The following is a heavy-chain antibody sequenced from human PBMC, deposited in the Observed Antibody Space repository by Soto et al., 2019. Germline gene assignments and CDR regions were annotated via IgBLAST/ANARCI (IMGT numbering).Heavy chain of an antibody. CDR3: TRVHTTGPVIPDY. J-gene: IGHJ4*02. CDR1: GFTFGDFA. D-gene: IGHD3-9*01. V-gene: IGHV3-49*03. CDR2: IRSKPYGGTA. Sequence: GGSLRLSCTTSGFTFGDFAMTWFRQTPGKGLEWVGFIRSKPYGGTAAYAASVKGRFTISRDDSKSIAYLQMNSPKTEDTAFYYCTRVHTTGPVIPDYWGQGT.